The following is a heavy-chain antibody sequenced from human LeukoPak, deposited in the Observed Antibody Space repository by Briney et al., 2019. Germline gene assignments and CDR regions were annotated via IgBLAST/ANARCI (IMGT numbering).Heavy chain of an antibody. CDR3: TTNIVATIKAHVG. D-gene: IGHD5-12*01. CDR2: IKSKTDGGTT. V-gene: IGHV3-15*01. CDR1: GFTSGNAW. J-gene: IGHJ4*02. Sequence: TGGSLRLACAVDGFTSGNAWMSWVRQARGKGVGWVGRIKSKTDGGTTDYAAPVKGRFTIPRDDSKNTLYLQMNSLKTEATAVYYCTTNIVATIKAHVGWGQGTLVTVSS.